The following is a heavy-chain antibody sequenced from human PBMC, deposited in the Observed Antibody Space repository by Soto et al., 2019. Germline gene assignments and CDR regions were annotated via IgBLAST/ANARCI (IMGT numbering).Heavy chain of an antibody. D-gene: IGHD3-3*01. CDR2: VYYSGST. CDR3: GGLEGLATISYYFDY. J-gene: IGHJ4*02. V-gene: IGHV4-39*01. CDR1: GGSVSSSSYY. Sequence: QLQLQESGPGLVKPSETLSLTCTVSGGSVSSSSYYWGWVRQPPGKGLEWIGSVYYSGSTYYNPSHERRVTISVDKSKNQFSLKLMSLSAADTAVYYCGGLEGLATISYYFDYWGQGALVTVSS.